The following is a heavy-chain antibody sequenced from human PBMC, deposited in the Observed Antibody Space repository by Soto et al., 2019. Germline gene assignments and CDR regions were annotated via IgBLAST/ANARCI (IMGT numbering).Heavy chain of an antibody. Sequence: QITLKESGPTLVKPTQTLTLTCTFSGFSLSTSGVGVGWIRQPPGKALEWLALIYWDDDKRYSPSLKSRLTITKDTFKNQVVLTMTNMDPVDTATYYCAHRIETYYYDSSGYSNYFDYWGQGTLVTVSS. V-gene: IGHV2-5*02. J-gene: IGHJ4*02. CDR3: AHRIETYYYDSSGYSNYFDY. D-gene: IGHD3-22*01. CDR2: IYWDDDK. CDR1: GFSLSTSGVG.